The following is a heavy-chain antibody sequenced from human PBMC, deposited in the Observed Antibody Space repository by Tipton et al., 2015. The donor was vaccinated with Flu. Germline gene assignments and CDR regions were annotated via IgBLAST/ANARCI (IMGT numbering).Heavy chain of an antibody. D-gene: IGHD3-10*02. Sequence: TLSLTCTVSGDSVNKGSYYWSWIRQPAGKGLEWIGRIYTSGSTNYNPSLRSRVTMSMDTSKNQFSLNLSSVTAADTAVYYCARHTGDSVRGIIDYWGQGTLVTVSS. CDR1: GDSVNKGSYY. V-gene: IGHV4-61*02. CDR3: ARHTGDSVRGIIDY. J-gene: IGHJ4*02. CDR2: IYTSGST.